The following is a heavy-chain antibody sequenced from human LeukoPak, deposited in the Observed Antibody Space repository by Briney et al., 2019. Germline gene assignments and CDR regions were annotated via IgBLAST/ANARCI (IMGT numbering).Heavy chain of an antibody. J-gene: IGHJ4*02. V-gene: IGHV4-30-4*01. D-gene: IGHD5/OR15-5a*01. Sequence: SQTLSLTCTVSGGSISSGDYYWSWIRQPPGKGLEWIGYIYYSGSTYYNPSLKSRVTISVDTSKNQFSLQLNSVTPEDTAVYYCVRGSTAHFDYWGQGILVTVSS. CDR3: VRGSTAHFDY. CDR2: IYYSGST. CDR1: GGSISSGDYY.